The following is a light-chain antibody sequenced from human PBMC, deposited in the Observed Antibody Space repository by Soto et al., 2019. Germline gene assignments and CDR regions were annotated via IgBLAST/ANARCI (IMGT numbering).Light chain of an antibody. Sequence: QSVLTQPPSASGTPGQRVTISCSGSSSNIGSSSVNWYQQLPGTAPKLLIYNNNQWPSGVPDRFSGSKSGTSASLAISGLQSEDEADYYCAAWDVSRNGLYVFGTGTKVPS. CDR3: AAWDVSRNGLYV. V-gene: IGLV1-44*01. CDR1: SSNIGSSS. J-gene: IGLJ1*01. CDR2: NNN.